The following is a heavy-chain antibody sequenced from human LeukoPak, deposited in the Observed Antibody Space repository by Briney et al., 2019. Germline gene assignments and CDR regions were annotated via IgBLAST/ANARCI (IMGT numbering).Heavy chain of an antibody. CDR2: ISYDGGNK. CDR3: ARDSHAPDIDMVSYYFDY. V-gene: IGHV3-30-3*01. CDR1: RFTFSSYA. J-gene: IGHJ4*02. D-gene: IGHD5-18*01. Sequence: GGSLRLSCAASRFTFSSYAMHWVRQAPGKGLEWVAVISYDGGNKYYADSVKGRFTISRDNSKNTLFLQMNSLRAEDTAVYYCARDSHAPDIDMVSYYFDYWGQGTLVTVSS.